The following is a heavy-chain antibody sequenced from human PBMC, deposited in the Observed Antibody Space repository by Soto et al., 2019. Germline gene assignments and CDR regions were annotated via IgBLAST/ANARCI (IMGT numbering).Heavy chain of an antibody. CDR2: IYYSGST. CDR3: ARLVPWADNDY. D-gene: IGHD2-21*01. J-gene: IGHJ4*02. Sequence: SETLSLTCTVSGGSISSYYWSWIRQPPGKGLEWIGYIYYSGSTNYNPSLKSRVTISVDTSKNQFSLKLSSVTAADTAVYYCARLVPWADNDYWGQGTLVTVSS. V-gene: IGHV4-59*01. CDR1: GGSISSYY.